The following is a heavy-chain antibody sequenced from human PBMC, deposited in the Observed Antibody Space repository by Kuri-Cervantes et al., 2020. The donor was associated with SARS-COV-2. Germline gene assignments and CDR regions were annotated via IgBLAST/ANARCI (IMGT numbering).Heavy chain of an antibody. D-gene: IGHD3-22*01. CDR1: GFTFSSYA. CDR2: ISGSGGST. J-gene: IGHJ4*02. CDR3: ARDYDSSGYYGGYFDC. V-gene: IGHV3-23*01. Sequence: GESLKISCAASGFTFSSYAMSWVRQAPGKGLEWVSAISGSGGSTYYADSVKGRFTISRDNSKNTLYLQMNSLRAEDTAVYYCARDYDSSGYYGGYFDCWGQGTLVTVSS.